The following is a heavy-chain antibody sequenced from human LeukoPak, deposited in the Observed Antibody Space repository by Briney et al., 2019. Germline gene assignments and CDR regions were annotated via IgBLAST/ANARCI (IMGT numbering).Heavy chain of an antibody. CDR1: GGSFSGYY. D-gene: IGHD5-24*01. CDR3: ARGRGGYNSFDY. V-gene: IGHV4-34*01. Sequence: SETLSLTCAVYGGSFSGYYWSWIRQPPGKGLEWIGEINHSGSTNYNPSLKSRVTISVDTSKNQFSLKLSSVTAADTAVYYCARGRGGYNSFDYWGPGTLVTVSS. J-gene: IGHJ4*02. CDR2: INHSGST.